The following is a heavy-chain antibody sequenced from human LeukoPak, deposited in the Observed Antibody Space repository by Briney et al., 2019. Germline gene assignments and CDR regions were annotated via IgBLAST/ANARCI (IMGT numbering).Heavy chain of an antibody. Sequence: GGSLRLSCAASGFTVSSNYMSWVRQAPGKGLEWVSVIYSGGSTYYADSVKGRFTISRDNSKNTLYLQMNSLRAEDTAVYYCARDERPRRRGFDYWGQGTLVTVSS. CDR3: ARDERPRRRGFDY. D-gene: IGHD1-14*01. CDR2: IYSGGST. J-gene: IGHJ4*02. V-gene: IGHV3-53*01. CDR1: GFTVSSNY.